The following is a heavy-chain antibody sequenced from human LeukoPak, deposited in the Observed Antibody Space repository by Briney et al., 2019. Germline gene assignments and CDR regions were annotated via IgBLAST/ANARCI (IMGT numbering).Heavy chain of an antibody. CDR3: ARVPMVRGVVRAFDI. D-gene: IGHD3-10*01. CDR2: INPNSGGT. V-gene: IGHV1-2*02. J-gene: IGHJ3*02. Sequence: AASVKVSCKASGYTFTGYYMHWVRQAPGQGLEWMGWINPNSGGTNYAQKFQGRVTMTRDTSISTAYMELSRLGSDDTAVYYCARVPMVRGVVRAFDIWGQGTMVTVSS. CDR1: GYTFTGYY.